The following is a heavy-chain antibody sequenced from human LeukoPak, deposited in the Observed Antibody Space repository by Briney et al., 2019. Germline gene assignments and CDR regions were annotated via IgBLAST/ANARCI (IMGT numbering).Heavy chain of an antibody. D-gene: IGHD6-19*01. CDR2: ISAYNGNT. J-gene: IGHJ4*02. CDR1: GYTFTSYG. V-gene: IGHV1-18*04. CDR3: ARDSPIAVAGTGGTTVFDY. Sequence: GASVKVSCKASGYTFTSYGISWVRQAPGQGLEWMGWISAYNGNTNYAQKLQGRVTMTTDTSTSTAYMELRSLRFDDTAVYYCARDSPIAVAGTGGTTVFDYWGQGTLVTVSS.